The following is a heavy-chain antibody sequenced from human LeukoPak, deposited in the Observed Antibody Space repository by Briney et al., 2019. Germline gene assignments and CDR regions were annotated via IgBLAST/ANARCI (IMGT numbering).Heavy chain of an antibody. CDR3: TTNFDDILTGYYNY. CDR2: IRSKAYGGTT. J-gene: IGHJ4*02. V-gene: IGHV3-49*04. Sequence: PGGSLRLSCTASGFTFGDYAMSWVRQAQGKGLEWVGFIRSKAYGGTTEYAASVKGRFTISRDDSKSIAYLQMNSLKTEDTAVYYCTTNFDDILTGYYNYWGQGTLVTVSS. CDR1: GFTFGDYA. D-gene: IGHD3-9*01.